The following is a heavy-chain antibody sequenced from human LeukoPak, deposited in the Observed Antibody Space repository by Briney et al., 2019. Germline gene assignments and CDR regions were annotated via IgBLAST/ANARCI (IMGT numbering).Heavy chain of an antibody. CDR2: ISSSGSTI. Sequence: GGSLRLSCAASGFTFSSYEMNWVRQAPGKGLEWVSYISSSGSTIYYADSVKGRFTISRDNAKNSLYLQMYSLRAEDTAVYYCARGITGTTSLDYWGQGTLVTVSS. D-gene: IGHD1-7*01. V-gene: IGHV3-48*03. CDR3: ARGITGTTSLDY. J-gene: IGHJ4*02. CDR1: GFTFSSYE.